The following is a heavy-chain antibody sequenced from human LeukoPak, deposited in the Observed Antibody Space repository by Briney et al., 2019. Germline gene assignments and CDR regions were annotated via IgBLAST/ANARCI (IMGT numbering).Heavy chain of an antibody. Sequence: GESLKIPPPPPPPSPTSYWIGWVRQMPGKGLEWMGIIYPGDSDTRYSPSFQGQVTISADKSISTAYLQWSSLKASDTAMYYCARGWFGTTTGGMDVWGQGTTVTVSS. V-gene: IGHV5-51*01. CDR2: IYPGDSDT. J-gene: IGHJ6*02. D-gene: IGHD3-10*01. CDR1: PPSPTSYW. CDR3: ARGWFGTTTGGMDV.